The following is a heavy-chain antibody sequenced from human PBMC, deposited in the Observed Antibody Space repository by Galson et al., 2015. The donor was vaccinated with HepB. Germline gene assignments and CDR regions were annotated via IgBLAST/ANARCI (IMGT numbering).Heavy chain of an antibody. CDR3: ARYQMTTYTTGDAFDI. CDR1: GYRFNSYW. D-gene: IGHD4-17*01. CDR2: IYPSDSET. J-gene: IGHJ3*02. Sequence: QSGAEVKKPGESQKISCEASGYRFNSYWIGWVRQMSGKGLEWMGIIYPSDSETRYSASFQGQVILSVDKSTSTAYLQWTSLKASGTAMYYCARYQMTTYTTGDAFDIWGQGTMVTVSS. V-gene: IGHV5-51*03.